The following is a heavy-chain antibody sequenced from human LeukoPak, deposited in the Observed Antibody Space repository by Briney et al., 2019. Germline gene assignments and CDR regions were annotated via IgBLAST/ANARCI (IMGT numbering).Heavy chain of an antibody. CDR2: ISSSSSTI. CDR3: ARSYSSSSGDLDY. D-gene: IGHD6-6*01. V-gene: IGHV3-11*04. Sequence: GGSLRLSCAASGFTFSDYYMSWIRQAPGKGLEWVSYISSSSSTIYYADSVKGRFTISRDNAKNSLYLQMNSLRAEDTAVYYCARSYSSSSGDLDYWGQGTLVTVSS. CDR1: GFTFSDYY. J-gene: IGHJ4*02.